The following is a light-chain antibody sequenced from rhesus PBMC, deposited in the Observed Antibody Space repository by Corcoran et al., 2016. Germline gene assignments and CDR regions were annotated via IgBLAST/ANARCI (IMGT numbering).Light chain of an antibody. CDR1: QSVGST. J-gene: IGKJ1*01. V-gene: IGKV3-35*02. CDR2: FAS. CDR3: QNYNDWPWT. Sequence: ETVMMQSPATLSLSPGERATLSCRASQSVGSTLAWYQQKPGQAPRRLIYFASNRATGSPDRFSGIGSRTDFTLTIGSLEPEDVGVYYFQNYNDWPWTFGQGTKVEIK.